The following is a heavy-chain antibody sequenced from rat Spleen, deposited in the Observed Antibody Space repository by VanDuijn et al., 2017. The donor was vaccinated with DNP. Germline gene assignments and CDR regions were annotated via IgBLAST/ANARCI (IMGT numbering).Heavy chain of an antibody. D-gene: IGHD5-1*01. J-gene: IGHJ2*01. V-gene: IGHV2-6*01. CDR1: GFSLTSYT. CDR2: ISSGGNT. CDR3: ANWEY. Sequence: QVQLKESGPGLVQPSQPLSLTCTVSGFSLTSYTVSWVRQPPGKGLEWIAAISSGGNTYYNSALKSRLSISRDTSKSQVFLKMNSLQTEDTAMYFCANWEYWGQGVMVTVSS.